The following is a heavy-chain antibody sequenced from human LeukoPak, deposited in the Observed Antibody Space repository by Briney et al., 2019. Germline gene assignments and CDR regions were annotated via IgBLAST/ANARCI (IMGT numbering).Heavy chain of an antibody. CDR2: INPDGSAK. Sequence: GGSLRLSCAASGFTFSTYWMSWVRQAPGKGLEWVANINPDGSAKYYADSMKGRFAISRDNALNSLYLQMNSLTAEDTAVYYCGRTSYYYDMWGQGTLVIVSS. J-gene: IGHJ4*02. D-gene: IGHD3-22*01. V-gene: IGHV3-7*01. CDR1: GFTFSTYW. CDR3: GRTSYYYDM.